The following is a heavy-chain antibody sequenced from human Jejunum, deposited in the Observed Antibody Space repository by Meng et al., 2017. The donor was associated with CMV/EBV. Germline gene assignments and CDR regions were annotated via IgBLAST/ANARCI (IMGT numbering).Heavy chain of an antibody. CDR2: VSPSGSS. V-gene: IGHV4-61*01. CDR3: AREIVRDYTRDGMDV. J-gene: IGHJ6*02. CDR1: ASVHSGYSL. D-gene: IGHD4-11*01. Sequence: ASVHSGYSLWPWIRQPPRKALEWIGYVSPSGSSSYTPSLKSRVTMSLDTSKNQFSLKLSSVTAADTAVYYCAREIVRDYTRDGMDVWGQGTTVTVSS.